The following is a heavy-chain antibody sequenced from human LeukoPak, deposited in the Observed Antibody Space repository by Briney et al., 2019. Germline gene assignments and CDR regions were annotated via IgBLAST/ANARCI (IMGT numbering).Heavy chain of an antibody. CDR3: ARMVSFDY. Sequence: SETLSLTCAVYGGSFSGYYWSWIRQSPGKGLEWIGEINHSGSTNYNPSLKSRVTISVDTSKNQFSLKLSSVTAADTAVYYCARMVSFDYWGQGTLVTVSS. CDR2: INHSGST. D-gene: IGHD5-18*01. V-gene: IGHV4-34*01. CDR1: GGSFSGYY. J-gene: IGHJ4*02.